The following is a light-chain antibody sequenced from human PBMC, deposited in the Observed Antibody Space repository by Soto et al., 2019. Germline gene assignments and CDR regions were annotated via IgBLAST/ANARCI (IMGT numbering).Light chain of an antibody. CDR1: QSVRSN. CDR2: DVS. J-gene: IGKJ1*01. V-gene: IGKV3-11*01. Sequence: EIVLTQSPATLSLSPGERATLSCRASQSVRSNLAWYQHKAGQAPRLLIYDVSNRATGIPGRFSGSGFGTDFTLTISNVEPEDFAVYYCQQRDNWPWTCGHGAKVEIK. CDR3: QQRDNWPWT.